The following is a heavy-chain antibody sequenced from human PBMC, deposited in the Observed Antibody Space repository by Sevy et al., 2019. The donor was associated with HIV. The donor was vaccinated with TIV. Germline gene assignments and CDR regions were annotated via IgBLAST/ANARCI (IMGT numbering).Heavy chain of an antibody. CDR3: ARGYGSGRPPDY. D-gene: IGHD3-10*01. Sequence: GGSLRLSCVASGFIFNSYAMNWVRQAPGKGLEWVSSISGSGGSTYYGDCAKGRFSISRDNFNNRVFLEMNTLRADDTAVYYCARGYGSGRPPDYWGQGTLVTVSS. J-gene: IGHJ4*02. V-gene: IGHV3-23*01. CDR1: GFIFNSYA. CDR2: ISGSGGST.